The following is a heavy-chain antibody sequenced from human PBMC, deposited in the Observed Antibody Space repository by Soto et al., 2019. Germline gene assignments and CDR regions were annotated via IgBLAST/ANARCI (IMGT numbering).Heavy chain of an antibody. D-gene: IGHD3-10*01. CDR3: ARMGASFLDS. J-gene: IGHJ5*01. CDR1: GGTVSSYA. CDR2: IIPIFGAT. Sequence: QVQLVQSGAEVKKPGSSVKVSCKASGGTVSSYAITWVRQAPGQGLDWMGEIIPIFGATNFAQKFQGRVTITADKSTTTAYMELSSLTSEDTAMYYSARMGASFLDSWGQGTLVIVSS. V-gene: IGHV1-69*06.